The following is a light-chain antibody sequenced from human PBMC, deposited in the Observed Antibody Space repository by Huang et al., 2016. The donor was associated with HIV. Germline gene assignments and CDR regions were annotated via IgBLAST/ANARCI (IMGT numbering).Light chain of an antibody. J-gene: IGKJ5*01. Sequence: EIVLTQSPATLSLSPGERATLSCRASQSVSRNLGWYQQKFGQAPRLFIYDASTRATRLPARFSGSGSGTNFTLTISSLEPEDCAVYYCQQRDTFGPGTRLEFK. CDR1: QSVSRN. CDR2: DAS. V-gene: IGKV3-11*01. CDR3: QQRDT.